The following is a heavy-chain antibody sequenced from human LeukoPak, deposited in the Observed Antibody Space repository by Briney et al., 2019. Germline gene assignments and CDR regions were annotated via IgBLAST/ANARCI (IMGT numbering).Heavy chain of an antibody. D-gene: IGHD3-3*01. Sequence: PGGSLRLSCAASGFTFSSYWMSWVRQAPGKGPGWVAHIKQDASQEYHVDSVKGRFTISRDNAKNSLYLQMNSLRAEDTAVYYCARGVVYPTWSGPHWSDYWGQGTLVTVSS. J-gene: IGHJ4*02. CDR1: GFTFSSYW. CDR3: ARGVVYPTWSGPHWSDY. CDR2: IKQDASQE. V-gene: IGHV3-7*01.